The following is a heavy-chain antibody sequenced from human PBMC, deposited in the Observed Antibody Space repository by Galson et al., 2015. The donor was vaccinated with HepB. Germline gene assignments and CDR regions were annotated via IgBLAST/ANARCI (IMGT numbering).Heavy chain of an antibody. Sequence: SLRLSCAASGFTFSNAWMNWVRQAPGKGLEWVSAISGSGGSTYYADSVKGRFTISRDNSKNTLYLQMNSLRAEDTAVYYCAKDVGFLEWLLSYWGQGTLVTVSS. J-gene: IGHJ4*02. D-gene: IGHD3-3*01. CDR1: GFTFSNAW. CDR2: ISGSGGST. V-gene: IGHV3-23*01. CDR3: AKDVGFLEWLLSY.